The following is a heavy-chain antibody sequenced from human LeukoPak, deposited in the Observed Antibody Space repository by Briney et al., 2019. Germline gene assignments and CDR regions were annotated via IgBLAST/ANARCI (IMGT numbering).Heavy chain of an antibody. CDR1: GFTFSAYS. Sequence: PGGSLRLSCAASGFTFSAYSMNWVRQAPGKGLEWVSSITSSSSSIYYADSLKGRFTISRDNAKNSLYLQMNSLRAEDTAVYYCARLTFGGVIGFDYWGQGTLVTVSS. CDR2: ITSSSSSI. CDR3: ARLTFGGVIGFDY. D-gene: IGHD3-16*02. V-gene: IGHV3-21*01. J-gene: IGHJ4*02.